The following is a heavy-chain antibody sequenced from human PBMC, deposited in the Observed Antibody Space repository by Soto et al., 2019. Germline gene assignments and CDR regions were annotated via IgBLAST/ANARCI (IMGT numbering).Heavy chain of an antibody. CDR2: IWYDGSNK. D-gene: IGHD5-12*01. V-gene: IGHV3-33*08. Sequence: QVRLVESGGGVVQPGRSLRLSCSASGLTFRNFGFHWVRQAPGKGLEWVALIWYDGSNKYYAESLKGRVSISRDNSKNTLYLEMKSLRFEDTAVYYCARDGDIQGGPPPKNYAMDVWGQGTTVTVSS. CDR1: GLTFRNFG. J-gene: IGHJ6*02. CDR3: ARDGDIQGGPPPKNYAMDV.